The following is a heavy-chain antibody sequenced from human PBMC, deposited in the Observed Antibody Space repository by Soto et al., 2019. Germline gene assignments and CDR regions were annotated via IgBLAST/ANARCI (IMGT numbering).Heavy chain of an antibody. D-gene: IGHD1-26*01. CDR3: TRLHVGATWLTMGPI. CDR2: IRSKANSYAT. J-gene: IGHJ3*02. Sequence: GGSLRLSCAASGFTFSCSAMHWVRQASGKGLEWVGRIRSKANSYATAYAASVKGRFTISRDDSKNTAYLQMNSLKTEDTAVYYCTRLHVGATWLTMGPIWGQGTMVTVSS. CDR1: GFTFSCSA. V-gene: IGHV3-73*01.